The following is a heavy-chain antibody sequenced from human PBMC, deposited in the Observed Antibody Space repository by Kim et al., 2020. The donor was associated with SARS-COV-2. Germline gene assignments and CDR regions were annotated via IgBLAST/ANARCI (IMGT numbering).Heavy chain of an antibody. J-gene: IGHJ4*02. Sequence: YYADSVKGRFTISRDNSKNTLYLQMNSLRAEDTAVYYCGYSSSSWPIFDYWGQGTLVTVSS. D-gene: IGHD6-6*01. V-gene: IGHV3-30*02. CDR3: GYSSSSWPIFDY.